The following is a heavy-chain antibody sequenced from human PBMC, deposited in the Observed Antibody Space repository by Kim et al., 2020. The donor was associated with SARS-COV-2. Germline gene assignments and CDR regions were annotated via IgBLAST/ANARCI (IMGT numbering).Heavy chain of an antibody. Sequence: ADCVKGRFNVSRDNSKNTLYLQMGSLRPEDTAVYYCARVVYSSGWYFFDFWGQGTQVTVSS. D-gene: IGHD6-19*01. J-gene: IGHJ4*02. CDR3: ARVVYSSGWYFFDF. V-gene: IGHV3-64*02.